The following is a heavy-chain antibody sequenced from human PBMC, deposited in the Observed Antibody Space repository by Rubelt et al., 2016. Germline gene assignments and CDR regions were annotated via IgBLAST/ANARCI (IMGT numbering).Heavy chain of an antibody. CDR3: ARDSSIAAADYYFDY. D-gene: IGHD6-13*01. J-gene: IGHJ4*02. CDR2: ISSSSTNV. Sequence: EYVSSISSSSTNVHFADSVKGRFSISRDNAKDSLYLQMNSLRTADTAVYYCARDSSIAAADYYFDYWGQGTLVTVSS. V-gene: IGHV3-21*01.